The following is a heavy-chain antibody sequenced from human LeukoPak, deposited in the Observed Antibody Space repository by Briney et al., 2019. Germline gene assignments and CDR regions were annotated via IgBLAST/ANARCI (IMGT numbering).Heavy chain of an antibody. CDR3: ARHNYDSGSFSTTQPDLYYFDY. CDR1: GGSISIYY. J-gene: IGHJ4*02. D-gene: IGHD3-10*01. Sequence: SETLSLTCTVSGGSISIYYWSWIRQPPGKGLEWIGYIYYSGSTNYNPSLKSRVTISVDTSKNQFSLKLTSVTAADTAVYYCARHNYDSGSFSTTQPDLYYFDYWGQRTLVTVSS. CDR2: IYYSGST. V-gene: IGHV4-59*08.